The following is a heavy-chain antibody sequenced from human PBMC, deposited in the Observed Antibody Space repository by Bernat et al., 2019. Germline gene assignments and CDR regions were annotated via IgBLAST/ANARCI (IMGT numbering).Heavy chain of an antibody. J-gene: IGHJ5*02. V-gene: IGHV3-33*08. Sequence: VQLLESGGGLVQPGGSLRLSCAASGFTFSTYAMSWVRQAPGKGLEWVAVIWYDGSNKYYADSVKGRFTISRDNSKNTLYLQMNSLRVEDTAVYYCVRVGYSSGWCRTWGQGTLVTVSS. D-gene: IGHD6-19*01. CDR1: GFTFSTYA. CDR2: IWYDGSNK. CDR3: VRVGYSSGWCRT.